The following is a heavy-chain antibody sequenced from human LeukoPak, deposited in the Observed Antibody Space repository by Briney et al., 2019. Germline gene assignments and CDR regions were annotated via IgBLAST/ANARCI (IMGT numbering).Heavy chain of an antibody. J-gene: IGHJ3*01. D-gene: IGHD1-26*01. CDR2: IYYNGRT. Sequence: SETLSLTCTVSGGSMTSSTYYWGWIRQPPGKGLEWIGSIYYNGRTYYNPSLKSRVIMSVDTSKNQFSLHLNSVTAADTAVYYCARPRIVGAIDAFDVWGQGTVVSVSS. V-gene: IGHV4-39*01. CDR1: GGSMTSSTYY. CDR3: ARPRIVGAIDAFDV.